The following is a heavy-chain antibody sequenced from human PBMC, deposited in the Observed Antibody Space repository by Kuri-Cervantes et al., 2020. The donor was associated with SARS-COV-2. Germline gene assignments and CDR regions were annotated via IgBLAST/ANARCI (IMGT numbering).Heavy chain of an antibody. J-gene: IGHJ6*02. CDR3: ARGWDYGSGSYYPRWDYGMDV. V-gene: IGHV4-59*01. CDR2: IYYSGST. D-gene: IGHD3-10*01. CDR1: GGSISSYY. Sequence: GSLRLSCTVSGGSISSYYWSWIRQPPGKGLEWIGYIYYSGSTNYNPSLKSRVTISVDTSKNQFSLKLSSVTAADTAVYYCARGWDYGSGSYYPRWDYGMDVWGQGTTVTVSS.